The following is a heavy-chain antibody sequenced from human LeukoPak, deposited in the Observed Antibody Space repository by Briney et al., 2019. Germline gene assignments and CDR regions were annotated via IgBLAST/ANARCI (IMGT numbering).Heavy chain of an antibody. J-gene: IGHJ2*01. CDR1: GFTFSSYA. Sequence: GGSLRLSCAASGFTFSSYAMNWIRQAPGKGLEWVSTISGTTYYADSVKGRFSISRDDSQDMLFLQMDNLRADDTAVYYCAKILNAMYFDLWGRGTLVTVSS. CDR3: AKILNAMYFDL. D-gene: IGHD2-2*01. CDR2: ISGTT. V-gene: IGHV3-23*01.